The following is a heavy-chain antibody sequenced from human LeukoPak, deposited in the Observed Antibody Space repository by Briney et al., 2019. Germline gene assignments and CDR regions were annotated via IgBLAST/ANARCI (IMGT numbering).Heavy chain of an antibody. CDR1: GFTFSSYG. CDR2: IRYDGSNK. J-gene: IGHJ4*02. D-gene: IGHD2-2*01. Sequence: GGSLRLSCAASGFTFSSYGMHWVRQAPGKGLEWVAFIRYDGSNKYYADSVKGRFTISRDNSKNTLYLQMNSLRAEDTAVYYCAKALKKDCSSTSCLDYGGQGTLVTVSS. CDR3: AKALKKDCSSTSCLDY. V-gene: IGHV3-30*02.